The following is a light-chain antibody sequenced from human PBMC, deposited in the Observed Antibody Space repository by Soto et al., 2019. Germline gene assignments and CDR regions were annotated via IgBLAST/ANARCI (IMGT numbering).Light chain of an antibody. CDR1: QSVSGQ. J-gene: IGKJ1*01. V-gene: IGKV3D-15*01. CDR2: DTS. CDR3: QQYNKWPPKT. Sequence: EIVMTQSPATLSVSPGXRATLSCRASQSVSGQLAWYQQKPGQAPRLLIYDTSTRATGIPARFSGSGSGTEFTLTISSLQSEDSAVYYCQQYNKWPPKTFGQGTKVDIK.